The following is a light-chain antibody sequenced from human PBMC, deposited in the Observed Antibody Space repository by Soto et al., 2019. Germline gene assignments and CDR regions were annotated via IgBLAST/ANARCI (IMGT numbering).Light chain of an antibody. CDR1: QSLLFFNGITY. Sequence: EVVLTQSPLSLPVTVGQPATVSCRSSQSLLFFNGITYLTWFHQRPGQPPRRLISEVSNRDSGVPDRFSGSGSGTDFTLEISRVEAEDVGLFYCMQGTHLPLTFGGGTRVEIK. J-gene: IGKJ4*01. CDR3: MQGTHLPLT. CDR2: EVS. V-gene: IGKV2-30*01.